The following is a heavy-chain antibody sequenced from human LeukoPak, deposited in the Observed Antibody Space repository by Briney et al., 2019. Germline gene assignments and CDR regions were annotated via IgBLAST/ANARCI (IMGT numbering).Heavy chain of an antibody. CDR1: GFTFNGYA. CDR2: ISGDGGGT. V-gene: IGHV3-43*02. CDR3: AKGKWMVAGGGGFDY. J-gene: IGHJ4*02. D-gene: IGHD2-15*01. Sequence: GGSLRLSCAASGFTFNGYAMHWVRQAPGKGLEWVSIISGDGGGTYYVDSVKGRFTISRDNGNNSLYLQMNSLRTEDTALYYCAKGKWMVAGGGGFDYWGQGTLVTVSS.